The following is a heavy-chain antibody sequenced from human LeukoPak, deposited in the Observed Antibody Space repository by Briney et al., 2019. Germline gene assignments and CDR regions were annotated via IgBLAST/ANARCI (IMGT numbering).Heavy chain of an antibody. Sequence: SETLSHNCTVSGGSVSSSHWNWIRQPPGKGLEWIGNVDYSGSTKYNPSLRSRVTMSLDTSNNQFSLKLRSVTALDTALYYCTRGYYLPFDRWGQGTLVTVSS. J-gene: IGHJ4*02. CDR3: TRGYYLPFDR. D-gene: IGHD2/OR15-2a*01. V-gene: IGHV4-59*02. CDR1: GGSVSSSH. CDR2: VDYSGST.